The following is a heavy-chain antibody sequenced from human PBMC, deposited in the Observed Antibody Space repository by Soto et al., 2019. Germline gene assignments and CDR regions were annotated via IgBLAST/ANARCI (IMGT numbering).Heavy chain of an antibody. D-gene: IGHD6-13*01. Sequence: VQLVQSGAELKMPGASVKVSCKTSGYIFSNYGLTLVRQAPGQGLEWMGWISIYVSYSHSSPRFHGRLIMTTDTSTSTAFMELRNLRIDDTAVYFCAKTSSSDWLDSWGQGTLITVSS. CDR2: ISIYVSYS. V-gene: IGHV1-18*01. CDR3: AKTSSSDWLDS. J-gene: IGHJ5*01. CDR1: GYIFSNYG.